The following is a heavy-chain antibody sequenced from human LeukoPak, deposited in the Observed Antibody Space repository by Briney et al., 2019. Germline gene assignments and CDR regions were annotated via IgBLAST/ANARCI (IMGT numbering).Heavy chain of an antibody. CDR3: AKSGCSSTRCYVNY. CDR1: GFSFDEYA. D-gene: IGHD2-2*01. Sequence: GGSLRLSCAASGFSFDEYAMHWVRQAPGKGLEWVSGISWNSDSIDYADSVKGRFTISRDNAKNSLHLQMHSLRVEDTALYYCAKSGCSSTRCYVNYWGQGTLVSVSS. J-gene: IGHJ4*02. V-gene: IGHV3-9*01. CDR2: ISWNSDSI.